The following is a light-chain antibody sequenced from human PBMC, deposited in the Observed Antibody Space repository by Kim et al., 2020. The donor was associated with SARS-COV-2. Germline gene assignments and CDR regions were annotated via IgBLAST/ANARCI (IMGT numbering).Light chain of an antibody. Sequence: GQSITISCTGTSSDVGGYNYVSWYQHHPGKAPKLMISDVSKRPSGVSNRFSGSKSGNTASLTISGLQAEDEADYYCSSYTSSSTYVFGTGTKVTVL. V-gene: IGLV2-14*03. CDR3: SSYTSSSTYV. CDR2: DVS. J-gene: IGLJ1*01. CDR1: SSDVGGYNY.